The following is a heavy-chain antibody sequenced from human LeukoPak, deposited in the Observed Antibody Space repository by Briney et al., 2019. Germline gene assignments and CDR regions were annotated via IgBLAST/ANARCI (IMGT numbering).Heavy chain of an antibody. J-gene: IGHJ6*02. V-gene: IGHV5-51*01. CDR2: IYPGDSDT. D-gene: IGHD2-2*01. Sequence: GESLQISCKGSGYRFTSYWIGWVRQMPGKGLEWMGIIYPGDSDTRYSPSFQGQVTISADKSISTAYLQWSSLKASDTAMYYCALGYCSSTSCYGSGMDVWGQGTTVTVSS. CDR3: ALGYCSSTSCYGSGMDV. CDR1: GYRFTSYW.